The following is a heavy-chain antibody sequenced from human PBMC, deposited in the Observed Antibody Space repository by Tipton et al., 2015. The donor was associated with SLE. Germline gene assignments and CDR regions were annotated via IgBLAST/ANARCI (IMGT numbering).Heavy chain of an antibody. CDR1: GYTFTGYY. D-gene: IGHD2-2*01. J-gene: IGHJ2*01. V-gene: IGHV1-2*02. Sequence: QVQLVQSGAEVKKPGASVKVSCEASGYTFTGYYMHWVRQAPGQGLEWMGWINPNSGGTKYAQKFQGRVTMTRDTSISTAYMELSSLKSDDTAVYYCARIGYQLLTAEWYFDLWGRGTLVTVSS. CDR2: INPNSGGT. CDR3: ARIGYQLLTAEWYFDL.